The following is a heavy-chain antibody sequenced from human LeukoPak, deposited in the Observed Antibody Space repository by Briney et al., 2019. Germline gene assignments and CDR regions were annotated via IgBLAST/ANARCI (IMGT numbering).Heavy chain of an antibody. CDR2: MNPNSGNT. J-gene: IGHJ4*02. Sequence: ASVKVSCKASGYTFTSYDINWVRQATGQGLEWMGWMNPNSGNTGYAQKFQGRVTMTRNTSISTAYMGLSSLRSEDTAVYYCARAMAMVRGVIGPYYFDYWGQGTLVTVSS. CDR1: GYTFTSYD. V-gene: IGHV1-8*01. CDR3: ARAMAMVRGVIGPYYFDY. D-gene: IGHD3-10*01.